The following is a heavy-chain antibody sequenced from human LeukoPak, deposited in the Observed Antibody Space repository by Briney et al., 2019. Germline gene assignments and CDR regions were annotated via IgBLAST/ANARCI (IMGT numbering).Heavy chain of an antibody. V-gene: IGHV1-18*01. CDR3: ARGDYSYGPYYYYYYGMDV. J-gene: IGHJ6*02. CDR2: ISAYNGNT. CDR1: GYTFTSYG. D-gene: IGHD5-18*01. Sequence: ASVKVSCKASGYTFTSYGISWVRQAPGQGLEWMGWISAYNGNTNYAQKLQGRVTMTTDTSTSTAYMELRSLRSDDTAVYYCARGDYSYGPYYYYYYGMDVWGQGTTVTVSS.